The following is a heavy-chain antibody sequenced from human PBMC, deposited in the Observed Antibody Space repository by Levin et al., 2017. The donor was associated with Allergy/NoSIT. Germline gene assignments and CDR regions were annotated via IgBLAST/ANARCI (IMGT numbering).Heavy chain of an antibody. Sequence: ASVKVSCKASGYTFSDFYMHWVRRAPGQGLEWMGWVNPRNGFTHYARKFQGRVTMTRDTSIGTAYMELMRLRSDDTAVYYCARDPGIAAVGEQSVLHWGQGSLVTVSS. D-gene: IGHD6-13*01. CDR3: ARDPGIAAVGEQSVLH. J-gene: IGHJ1*01. CDR2: VNPRNGFT. CDR1: GYTFSDFY. V-gene: IGHV1-2*02.